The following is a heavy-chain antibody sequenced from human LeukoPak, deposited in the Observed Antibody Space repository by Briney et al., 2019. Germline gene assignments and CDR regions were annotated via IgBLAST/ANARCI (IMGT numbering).Heavy chain of an antibody. CDR3: ARGDSSGSDY. CDR1: GGSFSGYY. CDR2: INHSGST. V-gene: IGHV4-34*01. D-gene: IGHD3-10*01. J-gene: IGHJ4*02. Sequence: PSETLSLTCAVYGGSFSGYYWGWIRQPPGKGLEWIGEINHSGSTNYNPSLKSRVTISVDTSKNQFSLKLSSVTAADTAVYYCARGDSSGSDYWGQGTLVTVSS.